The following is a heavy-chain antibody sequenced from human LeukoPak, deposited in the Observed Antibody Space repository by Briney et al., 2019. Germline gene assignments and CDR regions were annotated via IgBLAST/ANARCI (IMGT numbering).Heavy chain of an antibody. CDR2: ISYDGSNK. Sequence: PGRSLRLSCAASGFTFSSYAMHWVRQAPGKGLEWVAVISYDGSNKYYADSVKGRFTISRDNSKNTLYLRMNSLRAEDTAVYYCAREGMVVAPRYSSYFDYWGQGTLVTVSS. J-gene: IGHJ4*02. V-gene: IGHV3-30*01. D-gene: IGHD2-15*01. CDR3: AREGMVVAPRYSSYFDY. CDR1: GFTFSSYA.